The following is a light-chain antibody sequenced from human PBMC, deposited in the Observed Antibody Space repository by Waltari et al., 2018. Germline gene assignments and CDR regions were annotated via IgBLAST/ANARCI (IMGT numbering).Light chain of an antibody. J-gene: IGKJ2*01. V-gene: IGKV1-39*01. CDR3: QQSSRTPYT. CDR2: DAS. CDR1: QSIRSY. Sequence: DIQMTQSPSYLSASVGDRVTITCRASQSIRSYLNWYQQKPGKAPKVGIYDASRLQSGVPSSFSGRGSWTDFTLTISSLQPEDFATYYCQQSSRTPYTFGQGTELEI.